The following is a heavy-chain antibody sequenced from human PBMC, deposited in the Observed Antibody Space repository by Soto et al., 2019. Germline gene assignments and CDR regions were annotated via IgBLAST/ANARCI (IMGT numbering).Heavy chain of an antibody. CDR2: IIPIFGTA. Sequence: ASVKVSCKASGGTFSSYAISWVRQAPGQGLEWMGGIIPIFGTANYAQKFQGRVTIAADKSTSTAYMELSSLRSEDTAVYYCARAAEYSSSSSYFDYWGQGTLVTVSS. D-gene: IGHD6-6*01. CDR1: GGTFSSYA. J-gene: IGHJ4*02. V-gene: IGHV1-69*06. CDR3: ARAAEYSSSSSYFDY.